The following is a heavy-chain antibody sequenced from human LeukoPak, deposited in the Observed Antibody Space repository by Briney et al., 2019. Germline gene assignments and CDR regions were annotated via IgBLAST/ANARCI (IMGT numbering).Heavy chain of an antibody. V-gene: IGHV3-23*01. CDR1: RFTFRSYA. D-gene: IGHD2-21*02. CDR3: AKEEQFGLLHWYFDL. Sequence: GGSLRLSCVASRFTFRSYAMSWIRQAPGKGLEWVSAISGSGGSTYYADSVKGRFTISRDNSKNTLYLQMNSLRAEDTAVYYCAKEEQFGLLHWYFDLWGRGTLVTVSS. J-gene: IGHJ2*01. CDR2: ISGSGGST.